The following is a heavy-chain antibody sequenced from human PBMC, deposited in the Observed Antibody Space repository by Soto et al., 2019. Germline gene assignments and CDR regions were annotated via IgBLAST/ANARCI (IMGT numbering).Heavy chain of an antibody. CDR1: GGSISSYY. Sequence: PSETLSLTCTVSGGSISSYYWSWIRQPPGKGLEWIGYIYYTGSTNYNPSLKSRVTISVDTSKNQFSLKLNSVTAADTAVYYCAILRSGWFLDYWGQGTLVTVSS. V-gene: IGHV4-59*01. J-gene: IGHJ4*02. CDR2: IYYTGST. D-gene: IGHD6-19*01. CDR3: AILRSGWFLDY.